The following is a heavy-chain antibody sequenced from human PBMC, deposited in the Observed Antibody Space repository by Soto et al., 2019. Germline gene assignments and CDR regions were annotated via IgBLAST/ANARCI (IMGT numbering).Heavy chain of an antibody. Sequence: ASVKVSCKASGYTFTSYYMHWVRQAPGQGLEWMGIINPSGGSTSYAQKFQGRVTMTRDTSTSTVYMELSSLRSEDTAVYYCARDPEYSGSYYSPRYLLTWGQGTLVTVSS. CDR2: INPSGGST. CDR3: ARDPEYSGSYYSPRYLLT. CDR1: GYTFTSYY. V-gene: IGHV1-46*01. J-gene: IGHJ4*02. D-gene: IGHD1-26*01.